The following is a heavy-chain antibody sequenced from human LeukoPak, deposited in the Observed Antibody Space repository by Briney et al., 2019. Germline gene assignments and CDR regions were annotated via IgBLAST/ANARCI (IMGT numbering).Heavy chain of an antibody. CDR2: IFWDGNR. J-gene: IGHJ4*02. CDR3: AHSLRRPSCSGGNCYYFDY. V-gene: IGHV2-5*02. D-gene: IGHD2-15*01. CDR1: GFSITTNGVG. Sequence: SGPTLVNPTQTLPLTCTVTGFSITTNGVGVGWIRQAPGKALEWLAIIFWDGNRRYNSSLRSRPTITSDNSKNQVALTMTNMDPVDTATYFCAHSLRRPSCSGGNCYYFDYWGQGTLVTVSS.